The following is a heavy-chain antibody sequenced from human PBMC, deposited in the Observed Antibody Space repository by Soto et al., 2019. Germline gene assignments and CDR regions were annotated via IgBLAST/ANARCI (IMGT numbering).Heavy chain of an antibody. CDR3: TKGGVAGYGMEV. Sequence: QVQLVESGGGVVQPGRSLTLSCAVSGFTFTSMHWVRQAPGKGLEWVAIISYDGNNKYYLDSVKGRFTISRDNSKNTLYRQMDSLGAEDTAVYYCTKGGVAGYGMEVWGQGTTVTVSS. D-gene: IGHD6-19*01. CDR1: GFTFTS. V-gene: IGHV3-30*18. J-gene: IGHJ6*02. CDR2: ISYDGNNK.